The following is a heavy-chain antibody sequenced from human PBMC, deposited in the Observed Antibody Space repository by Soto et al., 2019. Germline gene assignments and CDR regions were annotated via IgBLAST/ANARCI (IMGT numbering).Heavy chain of an antibody. D-gene: IGHD2-21*02. V-gene: IGHV3-23*01. Sequence: EVQQLESGGGLAQPGGSLRLSCAATGFKFTSYAMSWVRQAPAKGLEWVSGIGCSGKFTHYADSVKGRFTLTRDNSNHTLFLQMDSLRADDTAVYYSAKHLLGDGAEYFEDWGQGTLVTVSS. J-gene: IGHJ1*01. CDR1: GFKFTSYA. CDR3: AKHLLGDGAEYFED. CDR2: IGCSGKFT.